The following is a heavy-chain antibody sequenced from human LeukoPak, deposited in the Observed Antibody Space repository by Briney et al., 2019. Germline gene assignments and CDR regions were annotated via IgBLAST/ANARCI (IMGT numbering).Heavy chain of an antibody. Sequence: GGSLRLSCAASGFTFSSYSMNWVRQAPGKGLEWVANIKQDGSEKYYVDSVKGRFTISRDNAKNSLYLQMNSLRAEDTAVYYCAREAGIQLWLPYYFDYWGQGTLVTVSS. D-gene: IGHD5-18*01. V-gene: IGHV3-7*01. J-gene: IGHJ4*02. CDR3: AREAGIQLWLPYYFDY. CDR1: GFTFSSYS. CDR2: IKQDGSEK.